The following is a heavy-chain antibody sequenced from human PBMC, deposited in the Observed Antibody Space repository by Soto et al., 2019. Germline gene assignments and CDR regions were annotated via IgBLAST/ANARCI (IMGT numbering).Heavy chain of an antibody. CDR1: GVSLTTSGVG. V-gene: IGHV2-5*02. Sequence: QITLKESGPTLVKPTQTLTLTCTFSGVSLTTSGVGVGWIRQPPGKALEWLALIYWDDDKRYSPSLKSRLTITKDTSKNQVVLTMTNMDPADTATYFCAHSRCDSGSCHAFALAYWGQGTLVTVSS. D-gene: IGHD2-2*01. CDR3: AHSRCDSGSCHAFALAY. J-gene: IGHJ4*02. CDR2: IYWDDDK.